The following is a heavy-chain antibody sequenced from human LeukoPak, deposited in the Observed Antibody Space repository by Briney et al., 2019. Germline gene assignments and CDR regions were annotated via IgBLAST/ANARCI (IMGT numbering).Heavy chain of an antibody. D-gene: IGHD3-16*01. CDR1: GFTFDDYG. Sequence: GGSLRLSCAASGFTFDDYGMSWVRQAPGKGLDWVSGINWNGGSTGYADSVKGRFTISRDNAKNSLYLQMNSLRAEDTALYYCARFKVWLPYDYWGQGTLVTVSS. CDR2: INWNGGST. J-gene: IGHJ4*02. V-gene: IGHV3-20*04. CDR3: ARFKVWLPYDY.